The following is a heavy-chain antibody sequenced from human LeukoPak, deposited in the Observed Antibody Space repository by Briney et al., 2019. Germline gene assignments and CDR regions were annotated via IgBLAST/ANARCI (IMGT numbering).Heavy chain of an antibody. Sequence: GGSLRLSCAASAFTFSSYAMSWVRQAPGKGLEWVGRIRSKTDGGTTDYAAPVKGRFTISRDDSKNTLYLQMNSLKTEDTAVYFCATGTEQQWLSLDYWGQGTLVTVSS. CDR1: AFTFSSYA. CDR2: IRSKTDGGTT. CDR3: ATGTEQQWLSLDY. J-gene: IGHJ4*02. D-gene: IGHD6-19*01. V-gene: IGHV3-15*01.